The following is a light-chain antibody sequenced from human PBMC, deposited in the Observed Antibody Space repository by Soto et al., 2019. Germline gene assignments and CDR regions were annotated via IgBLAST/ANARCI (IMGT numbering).Light chain of an antibody. J-gene: IGKJ3*01. V-gene: IGKV3-20*01. CDR1: QSVSSSY. CDR3: QQYCSSPLFT. Sequence: EIVLTQSPGTLSLSPGERATLSCRASQSVSSSYLAWYQQKPGQAPRLLIYGASSRATGIPDRFSGSGSGTDFPLTISRLEPEDVAVYYCQQYCSSPLFTFGPGTKVDIK. CDR2: GAS.